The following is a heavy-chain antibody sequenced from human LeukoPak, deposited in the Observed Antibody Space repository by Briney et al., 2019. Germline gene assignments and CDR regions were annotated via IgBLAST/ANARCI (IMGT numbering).Heavy chain of an antibody. CDR2: INHSGST. CDR1: GGSFSGYY. Sequence: PSETLSLTCAVYGGSFSGYYWSWVRQPPGKGLEWDGEINHSGSTNYNTSLKSRVTISVDTSKNQFSLKLSSVTAADTAVYYCARERPPYYYGSGSYRAFDIWGQGTMVTVSS. V-gene: IGHV4-34*01. D-gene: IGHD3-10*01. CDR3: ARERPPYYYGSGSYRAFDI. J-gene: IGHJ3*02.